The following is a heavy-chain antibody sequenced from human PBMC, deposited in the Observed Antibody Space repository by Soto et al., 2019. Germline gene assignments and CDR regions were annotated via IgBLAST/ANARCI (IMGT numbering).Heavy chain of an antibody. J-gene: IGHJ6*02. D-gene: IGHD1-26*01. Sequence: GGSLRLSCAASGVTFRSYGMHWVRQAPGKGLEWVSLISYDGRNKYYADSVKGRFTISRDNSMNTLYLQMNSLRAEDTAVYFCAKDGGGSKYGMDVWGQGTTVTVSS. V-gene: IGHV3-30*18. CDR1: GVTFRSYG. CDR3: AKDGGGSKYGMDV. CDR2: ISYDGRNK.